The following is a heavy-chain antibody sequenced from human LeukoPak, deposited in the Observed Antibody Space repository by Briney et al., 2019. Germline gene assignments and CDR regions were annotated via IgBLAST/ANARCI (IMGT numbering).Heavy chain of an antibody. V-gene: IGHV1-69*02. CDR3: ACIAVAGPFDY. CDR2: IIPILGIA. D-gene: IGHD6-19*01. CDR1: GGTFSSYT. Sequence: ASVTVSCKASGGTFSSYTISWMRQAPGQGLEWMGRIIPILGIANYAQKFQGRVTITADKSTSTAYMELSSLRSEDTAVYYCACIAVAGPFDYWGQGTLVTVSS. J-gene: IGHJ4*02.